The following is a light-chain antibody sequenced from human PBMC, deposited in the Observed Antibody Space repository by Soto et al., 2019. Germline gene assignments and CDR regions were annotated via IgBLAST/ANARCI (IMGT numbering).Light chain of an antibody. CDR3: QQRRDWPPWT. J-gene: IGKJ1*01. CDR2: DTS. CDR1: QSVRSS. Sequence: EIVLTQSPATLSLSPGERATLSCRASQSVRSSLAWYQQKPGQAPRLLIYDTSNRATGIPARFSGGGSGADFTLTISSLEPEDFAVYYCQQRRDWPPWTFGQGTKVEV. V-gene: IGKV3-11*01.